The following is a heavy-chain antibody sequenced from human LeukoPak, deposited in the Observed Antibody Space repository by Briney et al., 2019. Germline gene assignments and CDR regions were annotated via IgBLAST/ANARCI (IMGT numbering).Heavy chain of an antibody. CDR1: GLTFSSYG. J-gene: IGHJ4*02. CDR3: AKDRIQLWFGYFDY. Sequence: PGRSLRLSCAASGLTFSSYGMHWVRQAPGKGLEWVAVISYDGSNKYYADSVKGRFTISRDNSKNTLYLQMNSLRAEDTAVYYCAKDRIQLWFGYFDYWGQGTLVTVSS. D-gene: IGHD5-18*01. CDR2: ISYDGSNK. V-gene: IGHV3-30*18.